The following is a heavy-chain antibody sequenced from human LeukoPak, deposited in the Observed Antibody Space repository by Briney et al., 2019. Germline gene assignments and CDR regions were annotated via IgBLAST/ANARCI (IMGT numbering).Heavy chain of an antibody. V-gene: IGHV4-59*01. Sequence: SETLSLTCTVSGGSISSYYWCWIRQPPGKGLEWIGYIYYSGSTNYNPSLKSRVTISVDTSKNQFSLNLTSVTAADTAMYYCARWSLHSSGWYFDYWGQGTLVTVSS. D-gene: IGHD6-19*01. CDR3: ARWSLHSSGWYFDY. CDR2: IYYSGST. CDR1: GGSISSYY. J-gene: IGHJ4*02.